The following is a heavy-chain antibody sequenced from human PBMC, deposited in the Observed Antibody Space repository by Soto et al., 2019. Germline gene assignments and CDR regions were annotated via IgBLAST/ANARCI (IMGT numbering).Heavy chain of an antibody. CDR1: GGSISSGGYY. Sequence: QVLLQESGPGLVKPSQTLSLTCTVSGGSISSGGYYWSWIRQHPVKGLECIGYIYYSGSTYYNPSRKSRVTISVDTSENQFSLKLTSVTAADTAVYYCARYGSGTYYPTTFDYWGQGTLVTVSS. V-gene: IGHV4-31*03. J-gene: IGHJ4*02. D-gene: IGHD3-10*01. CDR3: ARYGSGTYYPTTFDY. CDR2: IYYSGST.